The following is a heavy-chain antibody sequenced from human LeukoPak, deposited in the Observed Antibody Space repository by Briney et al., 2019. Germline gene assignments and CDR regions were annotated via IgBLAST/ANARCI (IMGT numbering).Heavy chain of an antibody. CDR2: INLDGSEK. CDR3: ARDFDQGGADYYFAY. Sequence: PGGSLRLSCAASGFTFSSYWLSWVRQAPGKGLKWVANINLDGSEKYYVDSVKGRFTISRDNSKNTVFLQMNSLRIEDTAVYYCARDFDQGGADYYFAYWGQGTLVTVSS. D-gene: IGHD3-9*01. J-gene: IGHJ4*02. V-gene: IGHV3-7*01. CDR1: GFTFSSYW.